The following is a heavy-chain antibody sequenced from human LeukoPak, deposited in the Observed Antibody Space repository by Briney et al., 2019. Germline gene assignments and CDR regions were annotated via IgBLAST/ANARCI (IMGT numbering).Heavy chain of an antibody. CDR2: IYHSAST. D-gene: IGHD6-25*01. V-gene: IGHV4-4*02. CDR3: AREAAGQWFDP. J-gene: IGHJ5*02. Sequence: SGTLSLTCAVSGDSISSSNWWTWVRQPPGKGLEWIGEIYHSASTNYNPSLKSRVTMSLDKSKNQFSLKLTSVTAADTAVYYCAREAAGQWFDPWGQGTLVTVPS. CDR1: GDSISSSNW.